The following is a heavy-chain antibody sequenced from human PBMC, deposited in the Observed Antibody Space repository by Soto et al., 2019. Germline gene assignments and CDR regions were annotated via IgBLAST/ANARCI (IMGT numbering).Heavy chain of an antibody. J-gene: IGHJ6*02. CDR3: ARDSSSWYLWGQNYYYYGMDV. CDR1: GYTFTSYG. V-gene: IGHV1-18*01. Sequence: GASVKVSCKASGYTFTSYGISWVRQAPGQGLEWMGWISAYNGNTNYAQKLQGRVTMTTDTSTSTAYMELRSLRSDDTAVYYCARDSSSWYLWGQNYYYYGMDVWGQETTVTVSS. D-gene: IGHD6-13*01. CDR2: ISAYNGNT.